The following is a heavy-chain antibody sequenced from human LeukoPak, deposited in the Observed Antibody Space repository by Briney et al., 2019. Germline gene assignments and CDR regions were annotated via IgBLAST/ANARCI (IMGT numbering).Heavy chain of an antibody. D-gene: IGHD3-16*02. CDR2: IYPGGSDT. V-gene: IGHV5-51*01. Sequence: GESLKISCKGSGYSFTSYWIGWVRQMPGKGLEWMGIIYPGGSDTRYSPSFQGQVTISADKSISTAYLQWSSLKASDTAMYYCARHPSVGYVWGSYRYYFDYWGQGTLVTVSS. CDR1: GYSFTSYW. J-gene: IGHJ4*02. CDR3: ARHPSVGYVWGSYRYYFDY.